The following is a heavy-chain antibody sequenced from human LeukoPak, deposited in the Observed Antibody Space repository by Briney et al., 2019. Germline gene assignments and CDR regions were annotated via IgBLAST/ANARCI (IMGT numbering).Heavy chain of an antibody. CDR3: ARDRRAAAAGLFDC. CDR1: GFTFSRYS. J-gene: IGHJ4*02. V-gene: IGHV3-21*01. Sequence: GGSLRLSCAASGFTFSRYSMNWVRQAPGKGLEWVSSISSSSSYIYYADSVKGRITISRDNAKNSLYLQMNSLRAEDTAGYYCARDRRAAAAGLFDCWGQGTLVTVSS. D-gene: IGHD6-13*01. CDR2: ISSSSSYI.